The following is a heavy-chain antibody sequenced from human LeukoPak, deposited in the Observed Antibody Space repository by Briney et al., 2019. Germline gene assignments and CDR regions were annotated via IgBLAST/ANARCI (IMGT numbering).Heavy chain of an antibody. CDR3: SRDLEDGGSYLGDY. V-gene: IGHV1-2*02. Sequence: ASVKVSCKASGYTFTGYYIHWVRQAPGQGLEWMGWISPNSGGTNYAQKFQGRVTMTRDTSISTAYMDLSRLTSDDTAAYYCSRDLEDGGSYLGDYWGQGTLVTVSS. CDR1: GYTFTGYY. J-gene: IGHJ4*02. D-gene: IGHD1-26*01. CDR2: ISPNSGGT.